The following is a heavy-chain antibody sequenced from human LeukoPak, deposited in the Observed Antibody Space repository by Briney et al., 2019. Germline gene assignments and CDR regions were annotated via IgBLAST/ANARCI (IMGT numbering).Heavy chain of an antibody. Sequence: GGSLRLSCAASGFTFSSYDMNWVRQAPGKGLEWVSYISSSGSTIYYADSVKGRFTISRDNAKNSLYLQMNSLRAEDTAVYYCARGGSSGYNYNAFDIWGQGTMVTVSS. CDR3: ARGGSSGYNYNAFDI. J-gene: IGHJ3*02. V-gene: IGHV3-48*03. D-gene: IGHD3-22*01. CDR2: ISSSGSTI. CDR1: GFTFSSYD.